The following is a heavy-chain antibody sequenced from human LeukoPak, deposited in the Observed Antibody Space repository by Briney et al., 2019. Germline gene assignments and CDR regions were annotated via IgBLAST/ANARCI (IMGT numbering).Heavy chain of an antibody. D-gene: IGHD5-24*01. V-gene: IGHV1-2*06. Sequence: ASVKVSCKASGYTFTGYYMNWVRQAPGQGLEWLGRINPNTGGTNFAQCFQGRVTMTRDTSITTAYMELSRLRSDDTAVYYCARVGDGLNDAFDIWGQGTMVTVSS. CDR2: INPNTGGT. CDR1: GYTFTGYY. J-gene: IGHJ3*02. CDR3: ARVGDGLNDAFDI.